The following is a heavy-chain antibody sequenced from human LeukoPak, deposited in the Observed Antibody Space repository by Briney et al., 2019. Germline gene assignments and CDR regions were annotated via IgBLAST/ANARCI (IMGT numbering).Heavy chain of an antibody. D-gene: IGHD2-2*01. CDR3: ARGSVVAANFDI. Sequence: GGSLRLSCAASGFAFGAYWMSWLRQAPGKEPEWVANIKPDGSEGSSLDSVKGRFTIPRDNARNSLKLQMNSLGSEDTAVYYCARGSVVAANFDIWGQGTLVTVSS. V-gene: IGHV3-7*04. J-gene: IGHJ4*02. CDR1: GFAFGAYW. CDR2: IKPDGSEG.